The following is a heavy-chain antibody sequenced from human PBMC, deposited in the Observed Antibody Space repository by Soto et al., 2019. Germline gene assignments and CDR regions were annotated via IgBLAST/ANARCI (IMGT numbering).Heavy chain of an antibody. Sequence: PSETLSLTCTVSGGSISSYYWNWIRQPPGKGLEWIGYIHYSGSTNYNPSLRGRVTVSVDRSKNQFSLKLSSVTAADTAVYYCARVPGPWGQGTLVTVSS. V-gene: IGHV4-59*12. J-gene: IGHJ5*02. CDR2: IHYSGST. CDR1: GGSISSYY. CDR3: ARVPGP.